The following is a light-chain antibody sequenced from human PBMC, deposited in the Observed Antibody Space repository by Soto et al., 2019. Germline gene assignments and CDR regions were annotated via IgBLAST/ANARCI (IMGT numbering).Light chain of an antibody. CDR2: KAS. CDR3: QQYSDHWT. V-gene: IGKV1-5*03. Sequence: DIQLTQSPSTLSASVGDRVTITCRASRSVINWLAWYQQKSGKGPKLLIYKASNLQTGVPSRFSGSGYGTEFTLTISSLQPDDVATYYCQQYSDHWTFGQGTKVDIK. CDR1: RSVINW. J-gene: IGKJ1*01.